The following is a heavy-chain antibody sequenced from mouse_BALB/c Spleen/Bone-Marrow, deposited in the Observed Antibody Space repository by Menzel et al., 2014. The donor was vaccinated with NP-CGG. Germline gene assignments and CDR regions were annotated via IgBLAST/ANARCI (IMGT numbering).Heavy chain of an antibody. Sequence: QVHVKQSGPELAKPGASVKMCCKASGYTFTDTWIHWIKQRPGQGLEWIGYINPSTGYAEYNQNFKDKATLTVDKSSSTAYMQLSSLTSEDSAVYYCARDYWGQGTTLTVSS. CDR3: ARDY. J-gene: IGHJ2*01. CDR2: INPSTGYA. CDR1: GYTFTDTW. V-gene: IGHV1-7*01.